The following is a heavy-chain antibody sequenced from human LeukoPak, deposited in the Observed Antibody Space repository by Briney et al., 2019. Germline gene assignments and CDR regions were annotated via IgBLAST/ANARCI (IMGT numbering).Heavy chain of an antibody. CDR1: GGSISSSSYY. J-gene: IGHJ6*03. CDR2: IYYSGST. Sequence: SETLSLTCTVSGGSISSSSYYWGWIRQPPGKGLEWIGSIYYSGSTYYNPSLKSRVTISVDTSKNQFSLKLSSVTAADTAVYYCARGRDIVVVVAATYYYYMDVWGKGTTVTVSS. CDR3: ARGRDIVVVVAATYYYYMDV. D-gene: IGHD2-15*01. V-gene: IGHV4-39*07.